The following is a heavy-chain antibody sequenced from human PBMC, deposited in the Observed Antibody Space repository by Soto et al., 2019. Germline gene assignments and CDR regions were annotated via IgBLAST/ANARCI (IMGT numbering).Heavy chain of an antibody. Sequence: QVQLVESGGGVVQPGRSLRLSCAASGFTFSSYGMHWVRQAPGKGLEWVAVIWYDGSNKYYADSVKGRFTISRDNSKITLYLQMNSLRAEDTAVYYCARDGMAVAGTWTPEFDYWGQGTLVTVSS. CDR3: ARDGMAVAGTWTPEFDY. CDR1: GFTFSSYG. J-gene: IGHJ4*02. D-gene: IGHD6-19*01. V-gene: IGHV3-33*01. CDR2: IWYDGSNK.